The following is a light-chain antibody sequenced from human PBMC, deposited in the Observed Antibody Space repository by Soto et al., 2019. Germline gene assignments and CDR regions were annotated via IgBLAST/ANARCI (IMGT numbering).Light chain of an antibody. CDR1: SVDVGGYNY. CDR2: EVS. J-gene: IGLJ1*01. Sequence: QSALTQRASVSGSPGQSITISCTGTSVDVGGYNYVSWYQQHPGKAPKLMIYEVSNRPSGVSNRFSGSKSGNTASLTISGLQAEDEADYYCSSYTSSSTYVFGTGTKLTVL. CDR3: SSYTSSSTYV. V-gene: IGLV2-14*01.